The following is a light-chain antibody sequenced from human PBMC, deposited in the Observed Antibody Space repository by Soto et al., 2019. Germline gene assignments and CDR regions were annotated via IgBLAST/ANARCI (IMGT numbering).Light chain of an antibody. J-gene: IGLJ1*01. CDR3: SSYAGSNNLGV. CDR1: SSDVGGYNY. V-gene: IGLV2-8*01. Sequence: QSVLTQPPSASGSTGQSVTISCTGTSSDVGGYNYVSWYQQHPGKAPKLMIYEVTKRPSGVPNRFSGSTSGNTASLTVSGLQAEDEADYYCSSYAGSNNLGVFGTGTKVTVL. CDR2: EVT.